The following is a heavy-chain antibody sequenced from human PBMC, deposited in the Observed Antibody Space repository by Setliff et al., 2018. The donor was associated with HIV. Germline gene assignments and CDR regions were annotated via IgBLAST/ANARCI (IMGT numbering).Heavy chain of an antibody. CDR3: ARHGDFDTYYNSMDV. CDR2: IILLLDIT. J-gene: IGHJ6*01. CDR1: GDTFNKYA. D-gene: IGHD3-9*01. Sequence: SVKVSCKVSGDTFNKYAISWVRQAPGQGLEWMGGIILLLDITNYAPRFQDRLTIDADKFTRTVYMQLSSLRSEDTAVYYCARHGDFDTYYNSMDVWG. V-gene: IGHV1-69*10.